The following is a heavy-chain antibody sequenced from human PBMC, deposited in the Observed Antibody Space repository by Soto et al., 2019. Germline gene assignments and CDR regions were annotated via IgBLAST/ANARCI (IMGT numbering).Heavy chain of an antibody. CDR1: GGSISSSSYY. V-gene: IGHV4-39*01. CDR2: IYYSGST. D-gene: IGHD2-15*01. Sequence: SEALSLTCTVSGGSISSSSYYWGWIRQPPGKGLEWIGSIYYSGSTYYNPSLKSRVTISVDTSKNQFSLRLSSVTAADTAVYYCARHQDCTGGSYYTPLYYFDYWGQGTLVTVSS. CDR3: ARHQDCTGGSYYTPLYYFDY. J-gene: IGHJ4*02.